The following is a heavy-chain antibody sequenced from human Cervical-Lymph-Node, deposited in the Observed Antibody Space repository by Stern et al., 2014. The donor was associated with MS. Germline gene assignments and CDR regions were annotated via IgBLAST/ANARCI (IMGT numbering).Heavy chain of an antibody. V-gene: IGHV4-39*01. CDR3: ARHQESGSSVFYYGLDV. J-gene: IGHJ6*02. CDR2: FFYPGIT. D-gene: IGHD6-6*01. CDR1: GDSISNSFSY. Sequence: VQLEESGPGLVKPSETLSLTCSVSGDSISNSFSYWGWIRQPPGKALEWIGSFFYPGITYYNPSLKSRVTISIDTATTLLPLRRTSVTAADTAVYYCARHQESGSSVFYYGLDVWGQGTTVTVSS.